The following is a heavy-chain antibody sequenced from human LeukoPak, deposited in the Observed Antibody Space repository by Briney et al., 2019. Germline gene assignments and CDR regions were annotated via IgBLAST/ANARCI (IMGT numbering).Heavy chain of an antibody. V-gene: IGHV3-23*01. J-gene: IGHJ4*02. D-gene: IGHD3-22*01. CDR1: GFTFSSHA. CDR3: AKRYYYDNSGLWDS. CDR2: ITSSGGST. Sequence: DPGGSLRLSCAASGFTFSSHAMSWVRQAPGKGLQWVSAITSSGGSTYYVDSVKGRFTISRDYCKNTLYLQVNSLRAEDTAVYYCAKRYYYDNSGLWDSWGQGTLVTVSS.